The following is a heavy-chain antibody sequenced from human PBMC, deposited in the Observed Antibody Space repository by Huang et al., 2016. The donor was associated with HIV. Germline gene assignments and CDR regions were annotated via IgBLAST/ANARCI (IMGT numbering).Heavy chain of an antibody. CDR3: ARDRGAVAGTSPGY. Sequence: QVQLVQSGAEVKKPGASVKVSCKASGYTFTSYGISWVRQAPGQGLEWMGWISDYNGHTNYAQKRQGRVTMTTETATSTAYMELRSRRSDDTAVYYCARDRGAVAGTSPGYWGQGTLVTVSS. D-gene: IGHD6-19*01. V-gene: IGHV1-18*01. J-gene: IGHJ4*02. CDR2: ISDYNGHT. CDR1: GYTFTSYG.